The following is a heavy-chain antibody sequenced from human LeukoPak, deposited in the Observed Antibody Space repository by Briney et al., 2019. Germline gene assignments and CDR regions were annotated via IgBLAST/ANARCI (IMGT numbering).Heavy chain of an antibody. CDR1: GFTFSTYE. Sequence: GGSLRLSCAASGFTFSTYEMNWVRQAPGKGLEWVSYISSSGSAMYYTDSVKGRFTISRDNAKNSLYLQMNSLRAEVTAVYYCARDLGGSSSSAWFDPWGQGTLVTVSS. CDR2: ISSSGSAM. CDR3: ARDLGGSSSSAWFDP. J-gene: IGHJ5*02. V-gene: IGHV3-48*03. D-gene: IGHD6-6*01.